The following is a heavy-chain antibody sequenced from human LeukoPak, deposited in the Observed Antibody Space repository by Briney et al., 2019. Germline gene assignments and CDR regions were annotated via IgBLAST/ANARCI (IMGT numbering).Heavy chain of an antibody. Sequence: SETLSLTCTISGGSISSYYWSWIRQPAGKGLEWIGRIYTTGSTNYNPSLKSRVTMSADTSKNQFPLKLSSVTAADTAVYYCARDLNVAVAGPIFDSWGQGTLVTVSS. CDR1: GGSISSYY. V-gene: IGHV4-4*07. J-gene: IGHJ4*02. CDR2: IYTTGST. CDR3: ARDLNVAVAGPIFDS. D-gene: IGHD6-19*01.